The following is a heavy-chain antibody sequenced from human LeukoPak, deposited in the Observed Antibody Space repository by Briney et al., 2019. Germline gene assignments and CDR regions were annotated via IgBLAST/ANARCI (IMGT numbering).Heavy chain of an antibody. CDR1: GFTFDDYA. J-gene: IGHJ6*03. CDR2: ISWNSGSI. D-gene: IGHD3-16*01. V-gene: IGHV3-9*01. Sequence: GRSLRLSCAASGFTFDDYAMHWVRQAPGKGLEWVSGISWNSGSIGYADSVKGRFTISRDNAKNSLYLQMNSLRAEDTALYYCAKDGGMDVLSSYCMDVWGKGTTVTVSS. CDR3: AKDGGMDVLSSYCMDV.